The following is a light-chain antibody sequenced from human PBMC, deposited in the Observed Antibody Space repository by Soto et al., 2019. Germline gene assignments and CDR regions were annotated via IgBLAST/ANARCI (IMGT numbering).Light chain of an antibody. CDR1: SSNIAGNT. V-gene: IGLV1-44*01. J-gene: IGLJ7*01. Sequence: QSVLTQPPSLSGTPGQRVTISCSGSSSNIAGNTVHWYQHLPGTAPKLLIYINDQRPSGVPGRFSASTSGPSASLAISGLQSDDEADYYCATWDDDLNAAVFGGGTQLTVL. CDR2: IND. CDR3: ATWDDDLNAAV.